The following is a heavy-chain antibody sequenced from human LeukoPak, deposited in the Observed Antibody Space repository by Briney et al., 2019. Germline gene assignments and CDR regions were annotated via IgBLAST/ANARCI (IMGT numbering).Heavy chain of an antibody. V-gene: IGHV1-18*01. D-gene: IGHD5-18*01. CDR1: GYTFTSYG. CDR2: ISAYNGNT. CDR3: AREAGYSYGFNWFDP. J-gene: IGHJ5*02. Sequence: ASVKVSCKASGYTFTSYGISWVRQAPGQGLEWMGWISAYNGNTNYAQKFQGRVTMTRDTSTSTVYMELSSLRSEDTAVYYCAREAGYSYGFNWFDPWGQGTLVTVSS.